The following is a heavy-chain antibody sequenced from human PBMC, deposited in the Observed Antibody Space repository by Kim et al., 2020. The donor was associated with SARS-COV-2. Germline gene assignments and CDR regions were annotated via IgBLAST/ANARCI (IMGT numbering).Heavy chain of an antibody. Sequence: GGSLRLSCTASGFIFSSYSMNWVRQAPGKGLEWVANIKLDGTEKFEVDSVKGRFTISSDNAKNSMYWQMNSRRAEDTAVYDCATRPGRYWISTSCPDYWG. J-gene: IGHJ4*01. CDR3: ATRPGRYWISTSCPDY. CDR2: IKLDGTEK. D-gene: IGHD2-2*01. V-gene: IGHV3-7*01. CDR1: GFIFSSYS.